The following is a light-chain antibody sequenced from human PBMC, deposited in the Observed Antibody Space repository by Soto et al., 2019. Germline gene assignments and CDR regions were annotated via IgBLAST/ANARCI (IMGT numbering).Light chain of an antibody. CDR3: HQYGRTPWT. CDR2: GAS. Sequence: EIALTQSPGILSLSPGDTDTLSCRARQSVTSRLLAWYQQKPGQAPRLLIYGASNRATGDPDRFSLSVSGADLSLTLTSLDPEDFAVSSCHQYGRTPWTFGQGTKVQIK. J-gene: IGKJ1*01. CDR1: QSVTSRL. V-gene: IGKV3-20*01.